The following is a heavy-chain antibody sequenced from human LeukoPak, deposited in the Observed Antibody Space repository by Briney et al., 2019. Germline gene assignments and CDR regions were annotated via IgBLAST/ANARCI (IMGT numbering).Heavy chain of an antibody. V-gene: IGHV1-18*01. CDR1: GYTFTSHG. D-gene: IGHD2-2*02. CDR3: ARVGGYCSSISCYTRNYYYYYYMDV. J-gene: IGHJ6*03. Sequence: ASVKVSCKASGYTFTSHGISWVRQAPGQGLEWMGWISAYNGNTNYAQKPQGRVTMTTDTSTSTAYMELRSLRSDDTAVYYCARVGGYCSSISCYTRNYYYYYYMDVWGKGTTVTVSS. CDR2: ISAYNGNT.